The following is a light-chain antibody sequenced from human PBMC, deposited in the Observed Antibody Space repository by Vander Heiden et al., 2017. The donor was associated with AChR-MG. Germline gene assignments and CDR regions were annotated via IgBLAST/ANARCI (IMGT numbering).Light chain of an antibody. CDR3: LLSYSGINWV. Sequence: QAVVPQEPSLTVSPGGTVHLTCCSSTGAVTNGHYPYWFQQKPGQAHRTLIYDTGNKQSWTPARFSGSLLGGKAALTLSGAQPDDEDEYYCLLSYSGINWVFGGGTKLTVV. CDR1: TGAVTNGHY. V-gene: IGLV7-46*01. J-gene: IGLJ3*02. CDR2: DTG.